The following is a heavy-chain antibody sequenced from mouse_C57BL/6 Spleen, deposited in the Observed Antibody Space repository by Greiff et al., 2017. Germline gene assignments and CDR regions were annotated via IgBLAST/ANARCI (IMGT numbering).Heavy chain of an antibody. D-gene: IGHD2-12*01. CDR3: AGGRLRRFDY. CDR2: INPSNGYT. Sequence: VQLLESGAELAKPGASVKLSCKASGYTFTSYWLQWVKQRPGQGLEWIGYINPSNGYTKYNQKFKDKATLTADKSSSTAYMQLSRLTYDDSAGYYDAGGRLRRFDYWGQGTTVTVSA. J-gene: IGHJ2*01. V-gene: IGHV1-7*01. CDR1: GYTFTSYW.